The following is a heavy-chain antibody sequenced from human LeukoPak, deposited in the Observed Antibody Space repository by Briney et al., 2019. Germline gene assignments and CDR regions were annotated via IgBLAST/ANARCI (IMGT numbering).Heavy chain of an antibody. CDR1: GYTFTSYY. CDR3: ARDRILGYCSSTSCYEGFDI. J-gene: IGHJ3*02. V-gene: IGHV1-46*01. Sequence: GASVKVSCKASGYTFTSYYMHWVRQAPGQGLEWMGIINPSGGSTSYAQKLQGRVTMTTDTSTSTAYMELRSLRSDDTAVYYCARDRILGYCSSTSCYEGFDIWGQGTMVTVSS. D-gene: IGHD2-2*01. CDR2: INPSGGST.